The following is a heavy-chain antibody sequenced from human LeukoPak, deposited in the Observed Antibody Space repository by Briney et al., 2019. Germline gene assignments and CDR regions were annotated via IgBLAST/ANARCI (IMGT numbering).Heavy chain of an antibody. CDR2: ISHTSEST. CDR3: AKWGEDTAMVTFDY. J-gene: IGHJ4*02. V-gene: IGHV3-48*01. D-gene: IGHD5-18*01. CDR1: GFTFNSYS. Sequence: PGGSLRLSCAASGFTFNSYSMSWVRQAPGKGLEWVSYISHTSESTYYADSVRGRFSISRDDAKSSLYLQMNSLRAEDTAVYYCAKWGEDTAMVTFDYWGQGTLVTVSS.